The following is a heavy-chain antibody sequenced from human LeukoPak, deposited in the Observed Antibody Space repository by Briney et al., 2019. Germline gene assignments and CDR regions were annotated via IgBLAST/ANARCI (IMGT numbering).Heavy chain of an antibody. V-gene: IGHV3-53*01. CDR3: AREDGDYGVY. Sequence: GGSLRLSCAASGFTLSSHTMSWVRQAPGKGLEWLSDITSDGRTYYADSVKGRFTISRDTSKNTMYLHVNSLRVEDTAVYYCAREDGDYGVYWGQGTLVTVSS. CDR1: GFTLSSHT. J-gene: IGHJ4*02. CDR2: ITSDGRT. D-gene: IGHD4-17*01.